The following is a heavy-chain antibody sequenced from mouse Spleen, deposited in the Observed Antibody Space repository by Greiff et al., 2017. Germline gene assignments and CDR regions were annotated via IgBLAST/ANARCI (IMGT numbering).Heavy chain of an antibody. CDR1: GFTFSSYA. Sequence: EVQVVESGGGLVKPGGSLKLSCAASGFTFSSYAMSWVRQSPEKRLEWVAEISSGGSYTYYPDTVTGRFTISRDNAKNTLYLEMSSLRSEDTAMYYCARGLGDYWGQGTTLTVSS. CDR3: ARGLGDY. V-gene: IGHV5-9-4*01. CDR2: ISSGGSYT. J-gene: IGHJ2*01. D-gene: IGHD4-1*01.